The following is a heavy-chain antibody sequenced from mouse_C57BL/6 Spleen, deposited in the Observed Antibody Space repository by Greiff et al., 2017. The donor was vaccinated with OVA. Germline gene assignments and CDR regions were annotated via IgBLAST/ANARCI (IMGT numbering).Heavy chain of an antibody. Sequence: QVQLQQPGAELVKPGASVKLSFKASGYTFPSYWMPWVKQGPGQGLEWIGMIYPSSCSPNYHEKFKSKATLTVDQSSSTAYMRLSRLTSEDSAVYDCARGISTVVAWYFEVWGTGTTVTVSS. D-gene: IGHD1-1*01. CDR3: ARGISTVVAWYFEV. CDR1: GYTFPSYW. J-gene: IGHJ1*03. V-gene: IGHV1-64*01. CDR2: IYPSSCSP.